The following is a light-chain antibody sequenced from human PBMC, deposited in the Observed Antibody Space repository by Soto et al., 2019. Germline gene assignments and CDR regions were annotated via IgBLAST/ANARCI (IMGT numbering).Light chain of an antibody. CDR1: QTLSNSF. Sequence: EIVLTQSPGTLSLSPGERATLSCRASQTLSNSFIAWYQQKPGQAPRLLIYDTSSRATGVPVRYSASGSGTDFTLTISRLEPEDFAVFYCQHYDSLPITFGQGTRLEIK. CDR3: QHYDSLPIT. J-gene: IGKJ5*01. CDR2: DTS. V-gene: IGKV3-20*01.